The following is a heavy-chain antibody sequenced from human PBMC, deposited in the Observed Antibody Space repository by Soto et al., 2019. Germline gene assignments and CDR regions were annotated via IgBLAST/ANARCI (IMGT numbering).Heavy chain of an antibody. Sequence: QVQLVQSGAEVKKPGASVKVSCKASGYTFTNFGISWVRQAPGQGLEWMGWSSAYNGNPNYAQNFQGRVTRTTDTYTSTAYMELRSPRSDDTAVHYCGRGGTPIDYWGQGALVTVSS. CDR1: GYTFTNFG. CDR2: SSAYNGNP. V-gene: IGHV1-18*01. D-gene: IGHD3-16*01. J-gene: IGHJ4*02. CDR3: GRGGTPIDY.